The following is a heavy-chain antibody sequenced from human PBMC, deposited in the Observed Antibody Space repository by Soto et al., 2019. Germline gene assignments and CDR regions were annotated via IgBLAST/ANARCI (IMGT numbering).Heavy chain of an antibody. Sequence: QVQLVESGGGVVQPGRSLRLSCAASGFTFSSYAMHWVRQAPGKGLEWVAVISYDGSNKYYADSVKGRFTISRDNSKNTLYLKMNSLRAEDTAVLYCARDPEGGGDCYSGTGAGWFDPWGQGTLVTVSS. J-gene: IGHJ5*02. CDR1: GFTFSSYA. V-gene: IGHV3-30-3*01. CDR3: ARDPEGGGDCYSGTGAGWFDP. D-gene: IGHD2-21*02. CDR2: ISYDGSNK.